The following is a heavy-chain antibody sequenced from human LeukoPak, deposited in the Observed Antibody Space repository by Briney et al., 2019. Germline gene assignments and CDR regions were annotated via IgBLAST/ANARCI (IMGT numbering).Heavy chain of an antibody. Sequence: PSETLSLTCTVSGGSISSYYWGWIRQPPGKGLEWIGSIYSSGSTYYNPSLKSRVTFPVDTSKTHFSLKLPSGPAADRVVYYCARHYGPWGQGTLVTVSS. J-gene: IGHJ5*02. D-gene: IGHD4-17*01. CDR3: ARHYGP. V-gene: IGHV4-39*01. CDR2: IYSSGST. CDR1: GGSISSYY.